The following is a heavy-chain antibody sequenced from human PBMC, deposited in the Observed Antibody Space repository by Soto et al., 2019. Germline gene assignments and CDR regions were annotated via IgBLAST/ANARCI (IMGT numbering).Heavy chain of an antibody. CDR3: ARVSTAAAVVYDY. V-gene: IGHV4-30-4*01. CDR2: IYYSGST. CDR1: GGSISSGDEY. J-gene: IGHJ4*02. Sequence: PSETLSLTCSVSGGSISSGDEYWSWIRQPPGKGLEWVGYIYYSGSTYYNPSLKSRVTISIDTSKNQFSLRLSSVTAADTAVYYCARVSTAAAVVYDYWGPGTLVTVS. D-gene: IGHD2-2*01.